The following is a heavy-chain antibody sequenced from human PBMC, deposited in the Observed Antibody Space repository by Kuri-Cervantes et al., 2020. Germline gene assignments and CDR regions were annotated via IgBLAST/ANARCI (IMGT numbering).Heavy chain of an antibody. J-gene: IGHJ6*02. CDR2: ISAYNGNT. CDR3: ARDEDGFGEYGMDV. V-gene: IGHV1-18*01. Sequence: ASVKVSCKASGYTFTSYGISWVRQAPGQGLEWMGWISAYNGNTNYAQKLQGRVTMTTDTSTSTAYMELRSLRSDDTAVYYCARDEDGFGEYGMDVWGQGTTVTDSS. CDR1: GYTFTSYG. D-gene: IGHD3-10*01.